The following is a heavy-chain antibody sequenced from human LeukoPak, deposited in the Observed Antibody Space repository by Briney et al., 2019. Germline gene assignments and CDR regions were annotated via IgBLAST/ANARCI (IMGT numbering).Heavy chain of an antibody. CDR1: GGSISSYY. V-gene: IGHV4-59*08. J-gene: IGHJ4*02. CDR2: IYYSGST. D-gene: IGHD5-24*01. CDR3: ARRRVNGYTDY. Sequence: SETLSLTCTVSGGSISSYYWSWIRQPPGKGLEWIGYIYYSGSTNYNPSLKSRVTISVDMSKNQFSLKLTSVTAADTAVYYCARRRVNGYTDYWGQGTLVTVSS.